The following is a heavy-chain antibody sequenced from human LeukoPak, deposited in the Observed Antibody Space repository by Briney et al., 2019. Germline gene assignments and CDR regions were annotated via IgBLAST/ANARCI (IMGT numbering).Heavy chain of an antibody. J-gene: IGHJ4*02. CDR1: GGSISSGDYY. D-gene: IGHD3-3*01. V-gene: IGHV4-30-4*08. CDR2: IYYSGST. Sequence: PSEALSLTCSVSGGSISSGDYYWSWIRQPPGKGLEWIGYIYYSGSTYYNPSLKSRVTISVDTSKNQFSLKLSSVTAADTAVYYCARGFLEWLPIDYWGQGTLVTVSS. CDR3: ARGFLEWLPIDY.